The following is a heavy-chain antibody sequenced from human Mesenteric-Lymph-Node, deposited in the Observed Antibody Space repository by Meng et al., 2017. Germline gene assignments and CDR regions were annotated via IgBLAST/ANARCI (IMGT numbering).Heavy chain of an antibody. D-gene: IGHD4-17*01. Sequence: GSLRLSCTVSGGSISSYYWSWIRQPPGKGLEWIGYIYYSGSTNYNPSLKSRVTISVDTSKNQFSLKLSSVTAADTAVYYCALSITVTTDYWGQGTLVTVSS. CDR3: ALSITVTTDY. CDR1: GGSISSYY. J-gene: IGHJ4*02. CDR2: IYYSGST. V-gene: IGHV4-59*01.